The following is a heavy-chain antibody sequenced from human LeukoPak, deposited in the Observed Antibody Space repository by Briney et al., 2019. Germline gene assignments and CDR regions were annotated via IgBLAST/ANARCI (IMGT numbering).Heavy chain of an antibody. CDR3: ASTIFGVVPFDAFDI. Sequence: ASVKVSCKASGYTFTGYYMHWVRQAPGQGLEWMGGIIPIFGTANYAQKFQGRVTITADESTSTAYMELSSLRSEDTAVYYCASTIFGVVPFDAFDIWGQGTMVTVSS. J-gene: IGHJ3*02. D-gene: IGHD3-3*01. CDR2: IIPIFGTA. V-gene: IGHV1-69*13. CDR1: GYTFTGYY.